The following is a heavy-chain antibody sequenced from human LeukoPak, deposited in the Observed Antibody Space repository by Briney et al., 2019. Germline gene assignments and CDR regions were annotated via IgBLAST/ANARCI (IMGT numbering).Heavy chain of an antibody. CDR3: ARERRDYYDSSGHDAFDI. V-gene: IGHV4-39*07. Sequence: PSETLSLTCTVSGGSISSSSYYWGWIRQPPGKGLEWIGSIYYSGSTYYNPSLKSRVTISVDTSKNQFSLKLSSVTAADTAVYYCARERRDYYDSSGHDAFDIWGQGTMVTVSS. D-gene: IGHD3-22*01. CDR2: IYYSGST. J-gene: IGHJ3*02. CDR1: GGSISSSSYY.